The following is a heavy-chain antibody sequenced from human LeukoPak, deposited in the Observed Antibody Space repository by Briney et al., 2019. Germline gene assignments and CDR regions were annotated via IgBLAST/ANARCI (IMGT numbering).Heavy chain of an antibody. D-gene: IGHD2-2*01. CDR2: IYYSGST. CDR1: GGSISSYY. J-gene: IGHJ6*02. V-gene: IGHV4-59*12. CDR3: ARVDIVVVPAAKGWNYYYYGMDV. Sequence: SETLSLTCTVSGGSISSYYWSWIRQPPGKGLEWIGYIYYSGSTNYNPSLKSRVTISVDTSKNQFSLKLSSVTAADTAVYYCARVDIVVVPAAKGWNYYYYGMDVWGQGTTVTVSS.